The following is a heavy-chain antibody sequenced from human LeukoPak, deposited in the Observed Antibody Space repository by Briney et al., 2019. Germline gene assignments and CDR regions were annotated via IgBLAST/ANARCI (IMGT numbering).Heavy chain of an antibody. D-gene: IGHD5-18*01. CDR1: GYSFTNYW. Sequence: GESLKISCKGSGYSFTNYWIGWVRQMPGKGLEWMGIIYPGDSDTRYSPSFQGQVTISADKSISTAYLQWSSLKASDTAMYYCARRRRYSYGADAFDIWGQGTMVTVSS. V-gene: IGHV5-51*01. J-gene: IGHJ3*02. CDR3: ARRRRYSYGADAFDI. CDR2: IYPGDSDT.